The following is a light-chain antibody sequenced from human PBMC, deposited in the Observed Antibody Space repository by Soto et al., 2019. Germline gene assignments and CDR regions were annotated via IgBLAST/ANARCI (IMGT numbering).Light chain of an antibody. CDR1: QRVPSN. V-gene: IGKV3D-15*01. J-gene: IGKJ1*01. Sequence: EIVMTQSPATLSVSPGERATLSCRASQRVPSNYLAWYQQKPGQAPSLLIYDASNRATGIPARFSGSVSGTEFTLTISSLESEDFAVYFCQQYGDRPRTFGQGTKVDIK. CDR3: QQYGDRPRT. CDR2: DAS.